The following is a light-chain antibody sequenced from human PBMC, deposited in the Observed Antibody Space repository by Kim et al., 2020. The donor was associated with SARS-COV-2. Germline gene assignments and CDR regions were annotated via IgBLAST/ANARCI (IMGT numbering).Light chain of an antibody. Sequence: ELTQPPSASGTPGQRVTISCSGSSSNIGSNYVYWYQQLPGTAPKLLIYRNNQRPSGVPDRFSGSKSGTSASLAISGLRSEDEADYYCAAWDDSLIGSYVSGPGPRFT. CDR1: SSNIGSNY. CDR3: AAWDDSLIGSYV. V-gene: IGLV1-47*01. CDR2: RNN. J-gene: IGLJ1*01.